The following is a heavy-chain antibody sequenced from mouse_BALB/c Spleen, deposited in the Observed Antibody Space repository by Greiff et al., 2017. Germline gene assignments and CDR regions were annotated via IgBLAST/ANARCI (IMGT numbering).Heavy chain of an antibody. Sequence: QVQLQQSGAELMKPGASVKISCKATGYTFSSYWIEWVKQRPGHGLEWIGEILPGSGSTNYNEKFKGKATFTADTSSNTAYMQLSSLTSEDSAVYYCAREGARDAMDYWGQGTSVTVSS. V-gene: IGHV1-9*01. J-gene: IGHJ4*01. CDR3: AREGARDAMDY. CDR1: GYTFSSYW. CDR2: ILPGSGST.